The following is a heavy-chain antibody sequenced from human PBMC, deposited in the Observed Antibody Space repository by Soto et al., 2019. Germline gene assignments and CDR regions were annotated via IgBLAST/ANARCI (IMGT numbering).Heavy chain of an antibody. Sequence: QLVESGGRGVQPGRSLRLSCEASEFTFSSYAMHWDRQAPGRGLEWVALISFDGRKEFYADSVKGRFIISRDNSRSMVYLQMDGLRPDDTAIYYCARPIPRWSYHYGMDVWGQGTTVTVSS. CDR3: ARPIPRWSYHYGMDV. CDR1: EFTFSSYA. D-gene: IGHD2-15*01. J-gene: IGHJ6*02. CDR2: ISFDGRKE. V-gene: IGHV3-30*03.